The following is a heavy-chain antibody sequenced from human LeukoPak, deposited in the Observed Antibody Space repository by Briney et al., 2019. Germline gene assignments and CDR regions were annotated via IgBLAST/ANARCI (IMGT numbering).Heavy chain of an antibody. CDR3: ARHSYTYGYFDL. J-gene: IGHJ2*01. V-gene: IGHV4-39*01. CDR1: GGSISSSSYY. D-gene: IGHD2-2*02. CDR2: IYYSGST. Sequence: PSETLSLTCTVSGGSISSSSYYWGWIRQPPGKGLEWIGSIYYSGSTYYNPSLKSRVTISVDTSKNQFSLKLSSVTAADTAVYYCARHSYTYGYFDLWGRGTLVTVSS.